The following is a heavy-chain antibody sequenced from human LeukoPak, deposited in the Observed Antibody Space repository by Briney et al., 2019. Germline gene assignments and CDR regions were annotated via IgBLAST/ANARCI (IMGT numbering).Heavy chain of an antibody. CDR1: GFSLSSSGMC. Sequence: SGPALVKPTQTLTLTCAFSGFSLSSSGMCVSWIRQPPGKALEWLARIDWDDAKYHSTSLKTRLTISKDTSKNQVVLTMTNMDPVDTATYYCARTRYYYDSGTDYYFHMDVWGKGTPVTVSS. J-gene: IGHJ6*03. CDR3: ARTRYYYDSGTDYYFHMDV. D-gene: IGHD3-10*01. V-gene: IGHV2-70*11. CDR2: IDWDDAK.